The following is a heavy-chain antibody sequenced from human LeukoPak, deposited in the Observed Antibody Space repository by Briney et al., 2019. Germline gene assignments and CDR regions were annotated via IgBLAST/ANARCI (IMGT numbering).Heavy chain of an antibody. CDR3: ASLKNYYDSSGYLVTDAFDI. CDR1: GYTFTTYN. V-gene: IGHV1-18*01. J-gene: IGHJ3*02. Sequence: EASVKVSCKASGYTFTTYNINWVRQAPGQGLEWMGWISGYNGNTNYAQKLQGGVTMTTDTSTSTAYIELRSLKSDDTAVYYCASLKNYYDSSGYLVTDAFDIWGQGTMVTVSS. D-gene: IGHD3-22*01. CDR2: ISGYNGNT.